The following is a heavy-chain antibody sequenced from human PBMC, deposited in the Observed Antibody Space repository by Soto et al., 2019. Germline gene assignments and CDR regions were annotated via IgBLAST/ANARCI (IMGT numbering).Heavy chain of an antibody. V-gene: IGHV4-59*03. Sequence: QVHLQESGPGLVKPSETLSLTCNVSGDSISSCFRNWIRQPPGKGLEWIGCIYDSGSTNYNPSLKSRVAISLDTPKNQFSLKVTSVTAADTAVYYCVTSRSAIYGDAFDIWSQGTMVTVSS. CDR2: IYDSGST. CDR3: VTSRSAIYGDAFDI. J-gene: IGHJ3*02. CDR1: GDSISSCF. D-gene: IGHD2-2*01.